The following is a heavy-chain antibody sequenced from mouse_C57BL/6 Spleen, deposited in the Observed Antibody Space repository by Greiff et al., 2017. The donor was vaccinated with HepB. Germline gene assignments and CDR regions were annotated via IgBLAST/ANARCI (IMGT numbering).Heavy chain of an antibody. J-gene: IGHJ4*01. Sequence: VQLQQSGPELVKPGASVKISCKASGYTFTDYYMNWVKQSHGKSLEWIGDINPNNGGTSYNQKFKGKATLTVDKSSSTAYMELRSLTSEDSAVYYCAITTVVATGYYAMDYWGQGTSVTVSS. D-gene: IGHD1-1*01. CDR1: GYTFTDYY. CDR3: AITTVVATGYYAMDY. CDR2: INPNNGGT. V-gene: IGHV1-26*01.